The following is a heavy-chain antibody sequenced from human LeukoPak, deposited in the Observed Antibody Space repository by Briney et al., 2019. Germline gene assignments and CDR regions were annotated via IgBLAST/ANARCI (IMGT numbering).Heavy chain of an antibody. J-gene: IGHJ6*02. CDR1: GFIFSDHY. V-gene: IGHV3-72*01. Sequence: PGGSLRLSCGASGFIFSDHYMDWVRQAPGKGLEWVGRSRNKANSYTTDYAAAGKGRCTISRDDSKGSLYLQMNSLKTEDTAVNYGVRVHRWATPPYSYGLDVWGQGTTVTVSS. D-gene: IGHD2-21*01. CDR2: SRNKANSYTT. CDR3: VRVHRWATPPYSYGLDV.